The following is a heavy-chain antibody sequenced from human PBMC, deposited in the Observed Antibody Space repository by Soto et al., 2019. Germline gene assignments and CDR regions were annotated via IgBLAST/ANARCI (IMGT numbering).Heavy chain of an antibody. Sequence: QVQLVESGGGVVQPGRSLRLSCAASGFTFSSYGMHWVRQAPGKGLEWVAVIWYDGSEKYYVDSVKGRFTISRDDSKNTLHLQMNSLRVEDTAVYYCAGVGNSGTPSDYCGQGTLVTVSS. J-gene: IGHJ4*02. CDR2: IWYDGSEK. D-gene: IGHD2-15*01. CDR1: GFTFSSYG. V-gene: IGHV3-33*01. CDR3: AGVGNSGTPSDY.